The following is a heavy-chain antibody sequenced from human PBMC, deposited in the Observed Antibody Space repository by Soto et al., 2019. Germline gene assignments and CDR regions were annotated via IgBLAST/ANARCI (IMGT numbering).Heavy chain of an antibody. V-gene: IGHV4-31*03. Sequence: SETLSLTCTVSGGSISSGGYYWSWIRQHPGKGLEWIGYIYYSGSTYYNPSLKSRVTISVGTSKNQFSLKLSSVTAADTAVYYCAGETRPIAAALGTPGDYWGQGTLVTVSS. CDR3: AGETRPIAAALGTPGDY. CDR2: IYYSGST. CDR1: GGSISSGGYY. J-gene: IGHJ4*02. D-gene: IGHD6-13*01.